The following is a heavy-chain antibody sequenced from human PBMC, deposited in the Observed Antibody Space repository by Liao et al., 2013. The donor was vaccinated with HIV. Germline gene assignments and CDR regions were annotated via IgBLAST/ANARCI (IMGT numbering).Heavy chain of an antibody. J-gene: IGHJ4*02. Sequence: QVQLQQWGAGLLKPSQTLSLTCTVSGGSISSGSYYWSWIRQPAGKGLEWIGRIYTSGSTNYNPSLKSRVTMSVDTSKNQFSLKLSSVTAADTAVYYCAGGEYGSGYWGQGTLVTVSS. CDR1: GGSISSGSYY. D-gene: IGHD3-10*01. CDR2: IYTSGST. V-gene: IGHV4-61*02. CDR3: AGGEYGSGY.